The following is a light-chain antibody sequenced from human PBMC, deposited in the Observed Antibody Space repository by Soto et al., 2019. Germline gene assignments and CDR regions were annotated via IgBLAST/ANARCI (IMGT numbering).Light chain of an antibody. Sequence: EIVMTQSPATLSVSPGERATLSCRASQSVSSNLAWYQQKPGQAPRLLIYGASTRATGIPARFSGSGSGTEFTLTISSLQSEDFAVYYCQQYNNWPLTFDPGTKVDNK. CDR2: GAS. V-gene: IGKV3-15*01. J-gene: IGKJ3*01. CDR1: QSVSSN. CDR3: QQYNNWPLT.